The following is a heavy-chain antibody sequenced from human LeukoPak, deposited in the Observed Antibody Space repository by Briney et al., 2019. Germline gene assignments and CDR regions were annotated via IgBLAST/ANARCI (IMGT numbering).Heavy chain of an antibody. J-gene: IGHJ1*01. Sequence: ASVKVSCKASGYIFSIYALIWVRQAPGQGLELMGWISTNTGNPTYAQGFTGRFVFSLDTSVSTAYLQISSLKAEDTAVYYCARDYTLTLGTTTYFQHWGQGTLVTVSS. D-gene: IGHD1-7*01. CDR3: ARDYTLTLGTTTYFQH. CDR2: ISTNTGNP. CDR1: GYIFSIYA. V-gene: IGHV7-4-1*02.